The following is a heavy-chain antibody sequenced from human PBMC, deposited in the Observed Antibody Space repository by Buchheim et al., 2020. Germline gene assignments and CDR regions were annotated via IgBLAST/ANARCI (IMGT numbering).Heavy chain of an antibody. Sequence: QVQLQESGPGLVKPSQTLSLTCAVSGGSISSGGYSWSCIRQPPGKGLEWIGYIYYSGSTYYNPSLKSRVTISVDTSKNQFSLKLSSVTAADTAVYYCARDGSGYYADYWYFDLWGRGTL. CDR2: IYYSGST. CDR1: GGSISSGGYS. V-gene: IGHV4-30-4*07. J-gene: IGHJ2*01. D-gene: IGHD3-22*01. CDR3: ARDGSGYYADYWYFDL.